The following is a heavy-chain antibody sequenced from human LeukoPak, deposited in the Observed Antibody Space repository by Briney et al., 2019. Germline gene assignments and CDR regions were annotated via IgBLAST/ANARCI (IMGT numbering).Heavy chain of an antibody. CDR2: IQYSGST. D-gene: IGHD3-10*01. Sequence: SETLSLTCSVSGGAISSFYWIWIRQTPGKGLEWIGCIQYSGSTEYNPTLESRVTISVDTSRNQFSLKLNSVTAADTAVYYCAKSNGYGLVDIWGQGTMVTVSS. V-gene: IGHV4-59*12. CDR1: GGAISSFY. CDR3: AKSNGYGLVDI. J-gene: IGHJ3*02.